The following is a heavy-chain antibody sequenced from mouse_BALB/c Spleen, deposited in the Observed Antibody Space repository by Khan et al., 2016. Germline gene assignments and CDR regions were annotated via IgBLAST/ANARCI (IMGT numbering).Heavy chain of an antibody. V-gene: IGHV5-12*02. D-gene: IGHD2-3*01. CDR1: GFTFSDYY. CDR3: ARHDDYFDY. J-gene: IGHJ2*01. CDR2: ISNGGGST. Sequence: EVELVESGGGLVQPGGSLKLSCATSGFTFSDYYMYWVRQTPEKRLEWVAYISNGGGSTYYPDTVKGRFTISRDNPKNTLYLQMSRLKSEDTAMYYCARHDDYFDYWGQGTTLTVSS.